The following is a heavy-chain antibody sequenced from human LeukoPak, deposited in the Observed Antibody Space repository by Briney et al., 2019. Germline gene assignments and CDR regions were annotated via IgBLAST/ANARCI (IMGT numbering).Heavy chain of an antibody. V-gene: IGHV4-39*01. CDR1: GGSISSSSYY. J-gene: IGHJ4*02. D-gene: IGHD3-3*01. CDR2: IYYSGST. Sequence: PSETLSPTCTVSGGSISSSSYYWGWIRQPPGKGLEWIGSIYYSGSTYYNPSLKSRVTISVDTSKNQFSLKLSSVTAADTAVYYCARRRYDFWSGYLGPVDYWGQGTLVTVSS. CDR3: ARRRYDFWSGYLGPVDY.